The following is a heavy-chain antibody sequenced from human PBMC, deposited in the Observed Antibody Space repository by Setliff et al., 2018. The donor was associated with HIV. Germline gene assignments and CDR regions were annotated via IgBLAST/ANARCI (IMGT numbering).Heavy chain of an antibody. J-gene: IGHJ6*03. CDR1: GYTSSGEY. V-gene: IGHV1-2*02. Sequence: ASVKVSCKASGYTSSGEYMHWVRQAPGQGLEWMGWINPNSGGTNYAQKFQGRVTMTRDTSISTAYMELSRLKSDDTAVYYCARDTNHQNWGSRGYYYMDVWGKGTTVTVSS. CDR3: ARDTNHQNWGSRGYYYMDV. D-gene: IGHD7-27*01. CDR2: INPNSGGT.